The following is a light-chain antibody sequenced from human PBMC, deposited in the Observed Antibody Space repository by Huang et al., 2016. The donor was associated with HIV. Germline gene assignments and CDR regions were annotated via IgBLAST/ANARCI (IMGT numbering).Light chain of an antibody. J-gene: IGKJ3*01. V-gene: IGKV4-1*01. Sequence: DIVMTQSPDSLAVSLGERATINCKSSQSILYSSTDKSYLAWYHQKPGQPPKLLIYWASTRESGVPDRFSGSGSGTDFTLTISSLQAEDVAVYYCQQYYSSPVTFGPGTKVDIK. CDR3: QQYYSSPVT. CDR2: WAS. CDR1: QSILYSSTDKSY.